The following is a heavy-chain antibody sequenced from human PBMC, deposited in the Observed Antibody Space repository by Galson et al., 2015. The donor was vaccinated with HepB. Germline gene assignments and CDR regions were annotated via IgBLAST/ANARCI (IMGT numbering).Heavy chain of an antibody. J-gene: IGHJ3*02. D-gene: IGHD4-17*01. Sequence: SVKVSCKASGYTFTSYAMHWVRQAPGQRLEWMGWINAGNGNTKYSQKFQGRVTITRDTSASTAYMELSSLRSEDTAVYYCAGHDYGDYPAFDIWGQGTMVTVSS. CDR2: INAGNGNT. CDR3: AGHDYGDYPAFDI. V-gene: IGHV1-3*01. CDR1: GYTFTSYA.